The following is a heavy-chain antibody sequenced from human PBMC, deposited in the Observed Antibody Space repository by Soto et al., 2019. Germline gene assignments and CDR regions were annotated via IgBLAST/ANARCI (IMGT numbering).Heavy chain of an antibody. D-gene: IGHD3-22*01. Sequence: PSETLSLTCTVSGGSISSGDYYWSWIRQPPGKGLEWIGYIYYSGSTYYNPSLKSRVTISVDTSKNQFSLKLSSVTAADTAVYYCARSAAFPYYYDSTAPPAFGYWGQGTLVPVSS. V-gene: IGHV4-30-4*01. CDR1: GGSISSGDYY. J-gene: IGHJ4*02. CDR3: ARSAAFPYYYDSTAPPAFGY. CDR2: IYYSGST.